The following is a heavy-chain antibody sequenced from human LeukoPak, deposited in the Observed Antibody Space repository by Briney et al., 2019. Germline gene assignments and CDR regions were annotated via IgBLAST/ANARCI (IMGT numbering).Heavy chain of an antibody. V-gene: IGHV3-23*01. Sequence: GGSLRLSCAASGFSFSNYAMHWVRQAPGKGLEWVSGITSTGLTYYASSVKGRFTISRDNSKRTLYLQINSLRAEDTALYYCGQDWAWGAFGNWGQGALVTVSS. D-gene: IGHD1-26*01. CDR3: GQDWAWGAFGN. J-gene: IGHJ4*02. CDR2: ITSTGLT. CDR1: GFSFSNYA.